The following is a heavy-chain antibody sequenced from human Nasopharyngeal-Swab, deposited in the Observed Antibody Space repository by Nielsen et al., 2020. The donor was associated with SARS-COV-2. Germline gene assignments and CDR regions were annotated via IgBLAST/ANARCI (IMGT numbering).Heavy chain of an antibody. CDR2: IYPGDSDT. V-gene: IGHV5-51*01. D-gene: IGHD6-13*01. CDR3: ARHGYSSSWANYYYYYMDV. J-gene: IGHJ6*03. CDR1: GYSFTSYW. Sequence: GESPKISCKGSGYSFTSYWIGWVRQMPGKGLEWMGIIYPGDSDTRYSPSFQGQVTISADKSISTAYLQWSSLKASDTAMYYCARHGYSSSWANYYYYYMDVWGKGTTVTVSS.